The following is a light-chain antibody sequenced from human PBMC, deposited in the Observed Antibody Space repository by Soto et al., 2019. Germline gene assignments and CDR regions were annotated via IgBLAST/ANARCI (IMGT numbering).Light chain of an antibody. J-gene: IGKJ1*01. CDR1: QSVTSDC. Sequence: ENVLTQSPDTLSLSPGERATLSCRASQSVTSDCLAWYRQRPGQAPRLLIYGAFNRATGIPDRFSGSGSGTDFTLSISRLEPGDFGVYFCHQYGKSPRTFGQGTKVEIK. V-gene: IGKV3-20*01. CDR3: HQYGKSPRT. CDR2: GAF.